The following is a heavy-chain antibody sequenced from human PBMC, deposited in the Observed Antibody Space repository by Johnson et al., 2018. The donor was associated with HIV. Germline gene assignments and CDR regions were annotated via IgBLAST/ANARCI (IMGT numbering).Heavy chain of an antibody. V-gene: IGHV3-15*01. CDR3: ARDGESQQLPLGDAFDV. CDR1: GFTFSDAW. Sequence: VQLVESGGDLVKPGGSLRLSCAASGFTFSDAWMNWVRQAPGKGLEWVGRVKSISDGGSTYYADSVRGGFTISRANSRNTLYLQMSRLRVEDTAMYYCARDGESQQLPLGDAFDVWGQGTMVTVSS. D-gene: IGHD6-13*01. J-gene: IGHJ3*01. CDR2: VKSISDGGST.